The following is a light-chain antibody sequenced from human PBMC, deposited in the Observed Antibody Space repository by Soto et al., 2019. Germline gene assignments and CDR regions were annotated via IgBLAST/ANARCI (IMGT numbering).Light chain of an antibody. CDR2: KAS. CDR3: QQYDSYPFT. CDR1: QSINNW. V-gene: IGKV1-5*03. J-gene: IGKJ4*01. Sequence: DIQMTQSPSTLSASEGDRVTITCRASQSINNWLAWYQQKPGKAPKLLISKASNLKSGVPSRFIGTVSGTEFTLTISSLQPDDFASYYCQQYDSYPFTFGGGTKVEI.